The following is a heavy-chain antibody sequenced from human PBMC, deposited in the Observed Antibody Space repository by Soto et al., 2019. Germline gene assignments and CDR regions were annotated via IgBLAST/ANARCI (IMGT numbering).Heavy chain of an antibody. CDR2: IIPIFGTA. V-gene: IGHV1-69*13. CDR1: GCTFSSYA. CDR3: ARVGGDYDFDY. D-gene: IGHD4-17*01. Sequence: GASVKVSCKASGCTFSSYAISWVRQAPGQGLEWMGGIIPIFGTANYAQKFQGRVTITAGESTSTAYMELSSLRSEDTAVYYCARVGGDYDFDYWGQGTLVTVSS. J-gene: IGHJ4*02.